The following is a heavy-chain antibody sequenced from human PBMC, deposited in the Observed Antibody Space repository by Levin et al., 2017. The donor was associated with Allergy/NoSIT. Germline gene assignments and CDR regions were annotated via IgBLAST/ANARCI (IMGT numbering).Heavy chain of an antibody. Sequence: SETLSLTCTVSGGSISSYYWSWIRQPPGKGLEWIGYIYYSGSTNYNPSLKSRVTISVDTSKNQFSLKLSSVTAADTAVYYCARELMVRGGNDAFDIWGQGTMVTVSS. D-gene: IGHD3-10*01. CDR2: IYYSGST. V-gene: IGHV4-59*01. CDR1: GGSISSYY. J-gene: IGHJ3*02. CDR3: ARELMVRGGNDAFDI.